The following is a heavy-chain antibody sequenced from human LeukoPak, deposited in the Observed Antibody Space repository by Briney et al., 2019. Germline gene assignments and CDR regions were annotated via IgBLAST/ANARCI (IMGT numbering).Heavy chain of an antibody. J-gene: IGHJ4*02. Sequence: SETLSLTCTVSGGSISSYYWSWIRQPPGKGLEWIAYVYYSGGTNYNPSLKSRVTISVDTSKNQFSLKLSSVTATDTAVYYCARGAYYYDSGDWGQGTLVTVSS. CDR2: VYYSGGT. V-gene: IGHV4-59*01. CDR3: ARGAYYYDSGD. CDR1: GGSISSYY. D-gene: IGHD3-10*01.